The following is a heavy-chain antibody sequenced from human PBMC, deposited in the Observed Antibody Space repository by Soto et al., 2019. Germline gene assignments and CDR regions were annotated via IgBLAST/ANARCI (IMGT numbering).Heavy chain of an antibody. D-gene: IGHD3-22*01. CDR3: AGLYPYESSGYRLNY. CDR2: IYYLGNT. J-gene: IGHJ4*02. Sequence: PSETLSLTCTVSGGSISSSSSYWGWIRQPPGKGLEWVGSIYYLGNTYYNPSLGSRVTISVDTSKNQFSLKLRSVTAADTAVFYCAGLYPYESSGYRLNYWGKGALVTVSS. V-gene: IGHV4-39*01. CDR1: GGSISSSSSY.